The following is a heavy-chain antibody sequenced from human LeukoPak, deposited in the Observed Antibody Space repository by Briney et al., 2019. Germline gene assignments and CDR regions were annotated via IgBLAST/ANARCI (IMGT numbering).Heavy chain of an antibody. CDR3: ARDPYGSGYWFDP. CDR1: GGSISSSSYY. CDR2: IYYSGSGST. Sequence: SETLSLTCTVSGGSISSSSYYWGWIRQPPGKGLEWIGSIYYSGSGSTYYNPSLKSRVTISVDTSKNQFSLKLSSVTAADTAVYYCARDPYGSGYWFDPWGQGTLVTVSS. D-gene: IGHD3-10*01. V-gene: IGHV4-39*07. J-gene: IGHJ5*02.